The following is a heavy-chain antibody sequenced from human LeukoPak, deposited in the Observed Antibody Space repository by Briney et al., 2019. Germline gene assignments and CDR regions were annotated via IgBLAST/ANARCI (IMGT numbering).Heavy chain of an antibody. CDR2: ISRSGSTI. CDR3: ARGGYYGSGRYYFDS. Sequence: GGSLRLSCAASGFTFSKYAMTWVRQAPGKGLECVSYISRSGSTISYADSVKGRFTISRDNAKNSLYLQMNSLRAEDTAVYYCARGGYYGSGRYYFDSWGQGTLVTVSS. J-gene: IGHJ4*02. D-gene: IGHD3-3*01. CDR1: GFTFSKYA. V-gene: IGHV3-48*04.